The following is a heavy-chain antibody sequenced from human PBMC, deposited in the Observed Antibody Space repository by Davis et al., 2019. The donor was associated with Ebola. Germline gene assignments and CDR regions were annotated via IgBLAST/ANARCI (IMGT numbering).Heavy chain of an antibody. CDR1: GGSISSYY. CDR2: IYYSGST. CDR3: ARAGLGYCSGGSCYVLVTPMAFDY. D-gene: IGHD2-15*01. J-gene: IGHJ4*02. Sequence: PSETLSLTCTVSGGSISSYYWSWIRQPPGKGLEWIGYIYYSGSTNYNPSLKSRVTISVDTSKNQFSLKLSSVTAADTAVYYCARAGLGYCSGGSCYVLVTPMAFDYWGQGTLVTVSS. V-gene: IGHV4-59*08.